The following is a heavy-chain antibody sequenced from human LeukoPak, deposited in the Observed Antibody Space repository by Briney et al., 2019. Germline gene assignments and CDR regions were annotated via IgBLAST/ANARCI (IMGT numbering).Heavy chain of an antibody. J-gene: IGHJ6*03. D-gene: IGHD5-12*01. Sequence: GGPLRLSWAASGFTFSSYEMNWVRQAPGKGLWGVSYISRSGSTIYYADSGKGRFTISGDKAKNSMYLQMNRLTAEDTAVYYCARVATSYYYYMDVWGKGPTVTVSS. CDR1: GFTFSSYE. CDR2: ISRSGSTI. CDR3: ARVATSYYYYMDV. V-gene: IGHV3-48*03.